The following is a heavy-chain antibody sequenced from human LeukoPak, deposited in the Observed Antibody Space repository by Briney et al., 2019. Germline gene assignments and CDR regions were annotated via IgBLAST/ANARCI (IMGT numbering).Heavy chain of an antibody. Sequence: ASVKVSCKVSGYTLTELSMHWVRQAPGKGLEWMGGFDPEDGETIYAQKFQGRVTMTEDTSTDTAYMELSSLRSEDTAVYYCATDHHYSSGPTVNYWGQGTLVTVSS. V-gene: IGHV1-24*01. CDR1: GYTLTELS. D-gene: IGHD6-19*01. CDR3: ATDHHYSSGPTVNY. CDR2: FDPEDGET. J-gene: IGHJ4*02.